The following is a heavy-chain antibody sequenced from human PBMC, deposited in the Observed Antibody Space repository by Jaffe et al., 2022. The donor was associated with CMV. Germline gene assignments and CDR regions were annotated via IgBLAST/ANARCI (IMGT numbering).Heavy chain of an antibody. J-gene: IGHJ3*02. CDR3: ASQKVVITTDAFDI. D-gene: IGHD3-22*01. Sequence: EVQLVESGGGLVQPGGSLRLSCAASGFIFSSYEMNWVRQAPGKGLEWVSYITGDSSTIYYSDSVKGRFTISRDNAKSSLYLQMNSLRAEDTAVYYCASQKVVITTDAFDIWGQGTMVTVSS. V-gene: IGHV3-48*03. CDR2: ITGDSSTI. CDR1: GFIFSSYE.